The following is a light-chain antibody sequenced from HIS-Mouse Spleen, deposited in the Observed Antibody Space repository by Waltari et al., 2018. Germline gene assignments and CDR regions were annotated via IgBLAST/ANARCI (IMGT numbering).Light chain of an antibody. CDR2: DDS. Sequence: SYVLTQPPSVPVAPGKTARITCGGNNIGSTSVHWYQQKPGQAPVLVVYDDSDRPSGIPERFSGSNSGNTATLTISRVEAGDEADYYCQVWDSSSDHPYVFGTGTKVTVL. CDR3: QVWDSSSDHPYV. V-gene: IGLV3-21*03. CDR1: NIGSTS. J-gene: IGLJ1*01.